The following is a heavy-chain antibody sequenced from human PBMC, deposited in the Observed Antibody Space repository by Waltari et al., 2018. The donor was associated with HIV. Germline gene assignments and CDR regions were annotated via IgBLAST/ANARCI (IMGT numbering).Heavy chain of an antibody. V-gene: IGHV3-48*04. CDR3: AREGGYDSSGYLRGFDL. Sequence: EMQLVESGGGLAQPGGSLRLSCAASGFTFSSYSMNWVRQAPEKGLEWVAYFSSSRYIIYYADSVKGRFTISRDNAKNSLYLQMDSLGAEDTAVYYCAREGGYDSSGYLRGFDLWGRGTLVTV. J-gene: IGHJ2*01. D-gene: IGHD3-22*01. CDR2: FSSSRYII. CDR1: GFTFSSYS.